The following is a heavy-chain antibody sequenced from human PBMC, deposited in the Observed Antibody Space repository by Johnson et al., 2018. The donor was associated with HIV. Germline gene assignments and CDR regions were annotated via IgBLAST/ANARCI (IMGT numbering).Heavy chain of an antibody. CDR3: ARSCGGDCNDAFDI. V-gene: IGHV3-53*01. D-gene: IGHD2-21*02. Sequence: VQLVESGGGLIQPGGSLRLSCAASGFTVSSNYMSWVRQAPGKGLEWVSVIYSGGSTSYAESVQGRSTISRDNSKNTLYLQMNSLRAEDTAVYYCARSCGGDCNDAFDIWGQGTMVTVSS. CDR1: GFTVSSNY. CDR2: IYSGGST. J-gene: IGHJ3*02.